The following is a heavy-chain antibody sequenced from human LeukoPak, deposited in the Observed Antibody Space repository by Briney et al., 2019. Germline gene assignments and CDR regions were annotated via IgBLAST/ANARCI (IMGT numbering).Heavy chain of an antibody. D-gene: IGHD3-9*01. CDR2: INPSGGST. CDR3: ARGYDILTGYFDFDY. J-gene: IGHJ4*02. Sequence: SVKVSCKASGYTFTGYYMHWVRQAPGQGLEWMGIINPSGGSTSYAQKFQGRVTMTRDTSTSTVYMELSSLRSEDTAVYYCARGYDILTGYFDFDYWGQGTLVTVSS. V-gene: IGHV1-46*01. CDR1: GYTFTGYY.